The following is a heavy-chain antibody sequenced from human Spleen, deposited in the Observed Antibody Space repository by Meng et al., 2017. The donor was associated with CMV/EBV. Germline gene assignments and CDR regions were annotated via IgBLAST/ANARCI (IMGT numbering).Heavy chain of an antibody. V-gene: IGHV4-39*07. CDR2: IYYSGST. J-gene: IGHJ4*02. Sequence: SETLSLTCTVSGDSISSSSYYWGWIRQPPGKGLEWIGSIYYSGSTYYNPSLKSRVTISVDTSKNQFSLKLSSVTAADTAVYYCVRDQYCSSKSCFRGRFHFDYWGQGTLVTVSS. CDR1: GDSISSSSYY. D-gene: IGHD2-2*01. CDR3: VRDQYCSSKSCFRGRFHFDY.